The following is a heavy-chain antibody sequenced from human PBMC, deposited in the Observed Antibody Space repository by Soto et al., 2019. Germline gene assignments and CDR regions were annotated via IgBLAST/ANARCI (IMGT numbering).Heavy chain of an antibody. CDR1: GGTFSSYT. D-gene: IGHD4-4*01. V-gene: IGHV1-69*02. CDR3: ARTLTTVTNYYYYYMDV. J-gene: IGHJ6*03. Sequence: SVKVSCKASGGTFSSYTISWVRQAPGQGLEWMGRIIPILGIANYAQKFQGRVTITADKSTSTAYMELSSLRSEDTAVYYCARTLTTVTNYYYYYMDVWGKGTTVTVSS. CDR2: IIPILGIA.